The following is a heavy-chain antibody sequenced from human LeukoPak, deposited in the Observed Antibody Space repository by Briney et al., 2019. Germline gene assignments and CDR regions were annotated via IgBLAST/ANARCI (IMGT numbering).Heavy chain of an antibody. V-gene: IGHV3-7*01. J-gene: IGHJ6*02. Sequence: GGSLRLSCSASGFTFSTYWMSWVRQAPGKGLEWVANMRRDGNELYYLDSVRGRFTISRDNAKNSLYLQMNSLRAEDTAVYYCARDTAGMDVWGQGTTVTVSS. D-gene: IGHD4-17*01. CDR1: GFTFSTYW. CDR2: MRRDGNEL. CDR3: ARDTAGMDV.